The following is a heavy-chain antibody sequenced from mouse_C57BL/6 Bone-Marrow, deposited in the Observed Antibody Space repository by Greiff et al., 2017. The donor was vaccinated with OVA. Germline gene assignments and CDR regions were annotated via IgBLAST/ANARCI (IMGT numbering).Heavy chain of an antibody. CDR3: ARGDYYGSPGYWYFDV. Sequence: EVQLVESGGGLVKPGGSLKLSCAASGFTFSSYAMSWVRQTPEKRLEWVATISDGGSYTYYPDNVKGRFTISRDNAKNNLYLQMSHLKSEDTAMYYCARGDYYGSPGYWYFDVWGTGTTVTVSS. J-gene: IGHJ1*03. V-gene: IGHV5-4*01. D-gene: IGHD1-1*01. CDR1: GFTFSSYA. CDR2: ISDGGSYT.